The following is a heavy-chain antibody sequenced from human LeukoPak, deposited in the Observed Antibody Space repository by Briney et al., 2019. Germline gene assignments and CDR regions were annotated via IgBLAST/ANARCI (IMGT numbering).Heavy chain of an antibody. J-gene: IGHJ4*02. CDR2: IYSGGST. CDR3: ARDLPYGDYGY. V-gene: IGHV3-66*01. D-gene: IGHD4-17*01. CDR1: GFTVSSNY. Sequence: PGGSLGLSCAASGFTVSSNYMSWVRQAPGKGLEWVSVIYSGGSTYYADSVKGRYTISRDNSKNTLYLQMNSLRAEDTAVYYCARDLPYGDYGYWGQGTLVTVSS.